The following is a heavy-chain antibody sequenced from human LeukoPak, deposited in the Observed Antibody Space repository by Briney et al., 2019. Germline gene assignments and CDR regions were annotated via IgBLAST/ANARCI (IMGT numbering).Heavy chain of an antibody. V-gene: IGHV4-59*01. CDR3: ARSYDFWSGYSCY. D-gene: IGHD3-3*01. J-gene: IGHJ4*02. CDR2: IYYSGST. Sequence: SETLSLTCTVSGGSISSYYWSWIRQPPGKGLEWIGYIYYSGSTNYNPSLKSRVTISVDTSKNQFSLKLSSVTAADTAVYYCARSYDFWSGYSCYWGQGTLVTVSS. CDR1: GGSISSYY.